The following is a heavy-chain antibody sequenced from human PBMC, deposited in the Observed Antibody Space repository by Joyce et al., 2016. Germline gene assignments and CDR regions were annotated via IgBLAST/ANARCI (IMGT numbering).Heavy chain of an antibody. CDR3: ARNGAYSQDS. D-gene: IGHD5-12*01. CDR1: GGSISSAHW. V-gene: IGHV4-4*02. J-gene: IGHJ5*01. CDR2: IYLGGST. Sequence: LVKPSGTLSPTCAVSGGSISSAHWWSWVRQPPGKGLEWIREIYLGGSTTYNPSLKSRVTISVDKSKNQLSLKMKSVTAADTAVYYCARNGAYSQDSWGQGTLVTVSS.